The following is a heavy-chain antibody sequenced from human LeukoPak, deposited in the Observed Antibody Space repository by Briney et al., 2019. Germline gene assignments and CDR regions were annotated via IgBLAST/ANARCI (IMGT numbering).Heavy chain of an antibody. V-gene: IGHV4-61*01. J-gene: IGHJ3*02. CDR1: GGSVSSTTYY. D-gene: IGHD1-26*01. CDR3: ARGRGYGGNYLRAFDI. Sequence: SETLSLTCTVSGGSVSSTTYYWSWIRQPPGKGLEWIGYNSGSTKYNPSLKSQVTISVDTSKNQFSLKLSSVTAADTAVYYCARGRGYGGNYLRAFDIWGQGTMVSVSS. CDR2: NSGST.